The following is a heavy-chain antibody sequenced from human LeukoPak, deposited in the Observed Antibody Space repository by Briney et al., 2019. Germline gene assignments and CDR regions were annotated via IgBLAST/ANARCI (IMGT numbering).Heavy chain of an antibody. CDR3: AKERRYCSSSSCSYYFDY. CDR2: IYYSGAT. J-gene: IGHJ4*02. Sequence: SETLSLTCTVSGGSLVSSSNYWGWIRQPPGEGLEWIGNIYYSGATSYNTSFKSRVPIPVDTSKNHFSLKRSAVTAANPPVYSCAKERRYCSSSSCSYYFDYWGQGTLVTVSS. V-gene: IGHV4-39*07. D-gene: IGHD2-2*01. CDR1: GGSLVSSSNY.